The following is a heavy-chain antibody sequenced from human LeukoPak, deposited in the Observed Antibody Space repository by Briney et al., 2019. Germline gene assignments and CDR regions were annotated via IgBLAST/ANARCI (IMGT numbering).Heavy chain of an antibody. J-gene: IGHJ5*02. CDR1: GASFSGYY. D-gene: IGHD6-6*01. CDR3: ARGITLEYSSSSDWFDP. CDR2: INHSGST. Sequence: SETLSLTCAVSGASFSGYYWNWIRQFPGKGLEWIGEINHSGSTNYKSSLKSRVTISVDTSQKQFSLRLSSVTAADTAVYYCARGITLEYSSSSDWFDPWGQGTLVTVSS. V-gene: IGHV4-34*01.